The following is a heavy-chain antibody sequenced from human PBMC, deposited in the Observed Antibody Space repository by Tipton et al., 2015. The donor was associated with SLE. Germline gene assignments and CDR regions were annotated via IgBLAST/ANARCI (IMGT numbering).Heavy chain of an antibody. Sequence: LRLSCAASGFTFSSYSMNWIRQPPGKGLEWIGEINHSGSTNYNPSLKSRVTISVDTSKNQFPLKLSSVTAADTALYYCARDRYYGSGSYFDSWGQGTLVTVSS. D-gene: IGHD3-10*01. V-gene: IGHV4-34*01. CDR1: GFTFSSYS. J-gene: IGHJ4*02. CDR3: ARDRYYGSGSYFDS. CDR2: INHSGST.